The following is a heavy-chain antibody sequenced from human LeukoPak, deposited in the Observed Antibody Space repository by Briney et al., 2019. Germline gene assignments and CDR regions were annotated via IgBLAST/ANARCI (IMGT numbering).Heavy chain of an antibody. D-gene: IGHD6-19*01. CDR2: ISSSSSTI. J-gene: IGHJ4*02. CDR3: ARYLNSGPADY. V-gene: IGHV3-48*04. Sequence: GGSLRLSCAASGFTFSDYNINWVRQAPGKGLEWVSYISSSSSTIYYADSVKGRFTISRDNAKNSLYLQMNSLRAEDTAVYYCARYLNSGPADYWGQGSLVTVSS. CDR1: GFTFSDYN.